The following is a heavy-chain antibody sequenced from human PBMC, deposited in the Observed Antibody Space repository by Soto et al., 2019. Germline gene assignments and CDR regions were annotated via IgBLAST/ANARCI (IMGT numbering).Heavy chain of an antibody. V-gene: IGHV3-21*01. Sequence: GGSLRLSCAASGFTFSSYSMNWVRQAPGKGLEWVSSISSSSSYIYYADSVKGRFTISRDNAKNSLYLQMNSLRAEDTAVYYCARPKIKIAAAGTEDYYGMDVWGQGTTVTVSS. D-gene: IGHD6-13*01. CDR2: ISSSSSYI. CDR3: ARPKIKIAAAGTEDYYGMDV. J-gene: IGHJ6*02. CDR1: GFTFSSYS.